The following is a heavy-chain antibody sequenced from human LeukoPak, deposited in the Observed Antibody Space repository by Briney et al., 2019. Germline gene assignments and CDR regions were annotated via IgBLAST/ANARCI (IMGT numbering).Heavy chain of an antibody. CDR1: GFTFGSYS. J-gene: IGHJ6*02. CDR2: ISSSSTI. CDR3: ARYGGNSPYYYGMDV. Sequence: PGGSLRLSCAASGFTFGSYSMNWVRQAPGKGLEWVSYISSSSTIYYADSVKGRFTISRDNAKNSLYLQRNSLRDEDTAVYYCARYGGNSPYYYGMDVWGQGTTVTVSS. D-gene: IGHD4-23*01. V-gene: IGHV3-48*02.